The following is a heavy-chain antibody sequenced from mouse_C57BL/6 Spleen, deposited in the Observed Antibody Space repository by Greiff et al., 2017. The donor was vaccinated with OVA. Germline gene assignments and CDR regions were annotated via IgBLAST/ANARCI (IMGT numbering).Heavy chain of an antibody. D-gene: IGHD1-1*01. CDR2: IYPGDGDT. CDR1: GYAFSSSW. V-gene: IGHV1-82*01. J-gene: IGHJ2*01. Sequence: QVQLQQSGPELVKPGASVKISCKASGYAFSSSWMNWVKQRPGKGLEWIGRIYPGDGDTNYNGKFKGKATLTADKSSSTAYMQRSSLTSEDSAVYFCARAGYYDFDYWGQGTTLTVSS. CDR3: ARAGYYDFDY.